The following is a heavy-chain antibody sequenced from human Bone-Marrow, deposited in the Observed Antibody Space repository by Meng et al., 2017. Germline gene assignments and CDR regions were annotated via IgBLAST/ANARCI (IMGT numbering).Heavy chain of an antibody. CDR2: TYYRSKWYT. CDR1: GDVVSSNIAA. J-gene: IGHJ4*02. Sequence: QVQLHKSVPGLVKPSLTLSLTCASSGDVVSSNIAAWHWIRQSPSRGLEWLGRTYYRSKWYTDYAVSVKSRITIHPDTSKNQFSLQLNSVTPEDTAVYYCARGDYSSSPSFWGQGTLVTVSS. V-gene: IGHV6-1*01. CDR3: ARGDYSSSPSF. D-gene: IGHD3-22*01.